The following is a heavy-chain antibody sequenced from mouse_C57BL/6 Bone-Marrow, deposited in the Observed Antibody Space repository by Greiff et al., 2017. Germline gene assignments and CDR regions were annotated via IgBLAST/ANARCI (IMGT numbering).Heavy chain of an antibody. CDR2: INPENGDT. J-gene: IGHJ2*01. CDR3: TVGNFDY. CDR1: GFNIKDDY. V-gene: IGHV14-4*01. Sequence: EVQLQESGAELVRPGASVKLSCTASGFNIKDDYMHWVKQRPEQGLEWIGWINPENGDTEYASKFQGKATITADTSSNTAYLQLSSLTSAATAVYYCTVGNFDYWGQGTTLTVSS.